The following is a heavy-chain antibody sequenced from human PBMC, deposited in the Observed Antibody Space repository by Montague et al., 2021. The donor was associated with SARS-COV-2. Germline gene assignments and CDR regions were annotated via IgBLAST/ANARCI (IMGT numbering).Heavy chain of an antibody. V-gene: IGHV4-59*13. CDR3: ARGSGWMGNVFDI. D-gene: IGHD6-19*01. CDR2: IYYSGST. Sequence: SETLSLTCTVSGVSISSYYWSWIRQPPGKGLEWIGYIYYSGSTNYNPSLKSRSTISVDTSKTRFSLKLSSVTAADTAVYYCARGSGWMGNVFDIWGQGTMVTVSS. J-gene: IGHJ3*02. CDR1: GVSISSYY.